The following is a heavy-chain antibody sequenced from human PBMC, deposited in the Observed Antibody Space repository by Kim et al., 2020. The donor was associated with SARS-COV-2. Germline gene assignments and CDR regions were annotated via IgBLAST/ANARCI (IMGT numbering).Heavy chain of an antibody. D-gene: IGHD1-7*01. V-gene: IGHV4-59*13. CDR3: ARGWNYGLYYFDY. CDR2: IYYSGST. CDR1: GGSISSYY. Sequence: SETLSLTCTVSGGSISSYYWSWIRQPPGKGLEWIGYIYYSGSTNYNPSLKSRVTISVDTSKNQFSLKLSSVTAADTAVYYCARGWNYGLYYFDYWGQGTLVTVSS. J-gene: IGHJ4*02.